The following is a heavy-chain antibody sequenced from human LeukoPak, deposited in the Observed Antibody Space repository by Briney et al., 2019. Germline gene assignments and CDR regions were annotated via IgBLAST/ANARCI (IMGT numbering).Heavy chain of an antibody. CDR2: ISSSSSYI. Sequence: PGGSLRLSCAASGFTFSSYSMNWVRQAPGKGLEWVSSISSSSSYIYYADSVKGRFTISRDNAKNSLYLQMNSLRAEDTAVYYCARDYDSTGYFVYWGQGTLVTVSS. J-gene: IGHJ4*02. CDR3: ARDYDSTGYFVY. CDR1: GFTFSSYS. V-gene: IGHV3-21*04. D-gene: IGHD3-22*01.